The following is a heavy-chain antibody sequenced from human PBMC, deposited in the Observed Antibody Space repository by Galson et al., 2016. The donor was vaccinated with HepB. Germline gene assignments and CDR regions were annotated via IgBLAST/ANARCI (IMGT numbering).Heavy chain of an antibody. D-gene: IGHD6-13*01. Sequence: ETLSLTCVVSGDSIISNNWWTWVRQSPGKGLEWIGQVYHTGATNYNQALKSRVTISLEKSKNYFSLKLSSVTAADTAVYYCSRDLQQLGRRGNYDLGVWGQGTTVTVSS. CDR2: VYHTGAT. V-gene: IGHV4/OR15-8*01. J-gene: IGHJ6*02. CDR3: SRDLQQLGRRGNYDLGV. CDR1: GDSIISNNW.